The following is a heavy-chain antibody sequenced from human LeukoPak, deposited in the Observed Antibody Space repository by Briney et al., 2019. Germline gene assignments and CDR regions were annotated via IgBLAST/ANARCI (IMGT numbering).Heavy chain of an antibody. CDR3: ARPRSTESGSYNWFDP. V-gene: IGHV1-69*02. CDR1: GGTLSSYP. J-gene: IGHJ5*02. CDR2: IIPFVGLT. D-gene: IGHD1-26*01. Sequence: SVKVSCKASGGTLSSYPINWIRQAPGQGLELMGRIIPFVGLTNYAPRFQGRVTITADKDTTTAYMELSGLTSEDTAVYYCARPRSTESGSYNWFDPWGQGTLVTVSS.